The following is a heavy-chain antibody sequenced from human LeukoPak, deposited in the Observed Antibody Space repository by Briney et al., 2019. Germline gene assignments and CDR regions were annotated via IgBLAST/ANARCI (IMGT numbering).Heavy chain of an antibody. CDR1: GFTFGNHW. V-gene: IGHV3-7*01. Sequence: GGSLRVSCVGSGFTFGNHWMSWVRQAPGKGLEWVANINQDGSENFYADSLRGRFTISRDNAMKSLFLQIDGLRAEDTAVYYCAKDMGLGSYSGGFDYWGQGTLVTVSS. CDR3: AKDMGLGSYSGGFDY. CDR2: INQDGSEN. J-gene: IGHJ4*02. D-gene: IGHD1-26*01.